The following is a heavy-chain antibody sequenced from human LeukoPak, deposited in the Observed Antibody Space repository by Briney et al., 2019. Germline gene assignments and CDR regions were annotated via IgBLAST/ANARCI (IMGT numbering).Heavy chain of an antibody. CDR2: IRSKSNNYAT. V-gene: IGHV3-73*01. CDR1: GFTFSGSA. Sequence: GGSLRLSCAASGFTFSGSAMHWVRQASGKGLEWVGRIRSKSNNYATAYAASVKGRFTISRDDSKNSLYLQMNSLKTEDTAVYYCSRYYYDSSDYRAFDYWGQGTLVTVSS. D-gene: IGHD3-22*01. CDR3: SRYYYDSSDYRAFDY. J-gene: IGHJ4*02.